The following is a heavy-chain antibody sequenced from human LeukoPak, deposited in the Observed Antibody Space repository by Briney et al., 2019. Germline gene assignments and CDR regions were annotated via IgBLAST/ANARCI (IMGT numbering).Heavy chain of an antibody. D-gene: IGHD2-15*01. V-gene: IGHV1-8*01. Sequence: GASVKVSCKASGYTFTSYVINWVRQATGQGLEWMGWMNPNSGNTGYAQKFQGRVTMTRNTSISTAYMELSSLRSEDTAVYYCAIRPVAATGFDYWGQGTLVTVSS. CDR1: GYTFTSYV. CDR2: MNPNSGNT. CDR3: AIRPVAATGFDY. J-gene: IGHJ4*02.